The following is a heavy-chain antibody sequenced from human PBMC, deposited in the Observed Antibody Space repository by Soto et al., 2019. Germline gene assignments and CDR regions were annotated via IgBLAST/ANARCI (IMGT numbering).Heavy chain of an antibody. CDR2: INHSGST. D-gene: IGHD6-13*01. Sequence: SETLSLTCAVYGGSFSGYYWSWIRQPPGKGLEWIGEINHSGSTNYNPSLKSRVTISVDTSKNQFSLKLSSVTAADTAVYYCARARIGEGDSSSWGVDYYYYYMDVWGKGTTVTVSS. CDR3: ARARIGEGDSSSWGVDYYYYYMDV. V-gene: IGHV4-34*01. CDR1: GGSFSGYY. J-gene: IGHJ6*03.